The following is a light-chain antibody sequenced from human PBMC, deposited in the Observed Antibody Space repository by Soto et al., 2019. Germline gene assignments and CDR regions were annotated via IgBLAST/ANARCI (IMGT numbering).Light chain of an antibody. J-gene: IGLJ1*01. Sequence: QSVLTQRPSVSGAPGQRVTISCTGRSTNIGAGYDVHWYQQLPGTAPKLLIYGNSNRPSGVPDRFSGSKSGTSASLAITGLQAVDYADYYCQSYDSSLSGYVFGTGTKATV. CDR2: GNS. V-gene: IGLV1-40*01. CDR1: STNIGAGYD. CDR3: QSYDSSLSGYV.